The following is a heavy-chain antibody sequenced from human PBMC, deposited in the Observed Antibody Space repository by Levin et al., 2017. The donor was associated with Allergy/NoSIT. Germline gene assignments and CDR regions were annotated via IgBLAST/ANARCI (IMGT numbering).Heavy chain of an antibody. J-gene: IGHJ4*02. Sequence: GGSLRLSCATSGFTFSSYSMTWVRQAPGKGLEWVSIISGDATKIYYADSVKGRFTISRDNSKNTLYLQMNGLGAEDAALYYCAKGSRSNGWSGWGQGTLVTVSS. V-gene: IGHV3-23*01. CDR1: GFTFSSYS. CDR3: AKGSRSNGWSG. CDR2: ISGDATKI. D-gene: IGHD6-19*01.